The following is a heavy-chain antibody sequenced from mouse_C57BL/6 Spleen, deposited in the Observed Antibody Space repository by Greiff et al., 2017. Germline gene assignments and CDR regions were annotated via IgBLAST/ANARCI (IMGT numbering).Heavy chain of an antibody. CDR3: ARGTAQAPLYAMDY. CDR1: GFSLTSYA. Sequence: VQLKESGPGLVAPSQSLSITCTVSGFSLTSYAISWVRQPPGKGLEWLGVIWTGGGTNYNSALKSRLSISKDNSKSQVFLKMNSLQTDDTARYYCARGTAQAPLYAMDYWGQGTSVTVSS. J-gene: IGHJ4*01. CDR2: IWTGGGT. D-gene: IGHD3-2*02. V-gene: IGHV2-9-1*01.